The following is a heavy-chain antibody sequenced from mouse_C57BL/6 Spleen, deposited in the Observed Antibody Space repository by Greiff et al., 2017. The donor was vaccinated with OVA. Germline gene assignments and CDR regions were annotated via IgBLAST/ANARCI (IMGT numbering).Heavy chain of an antibody. D-gene: IGHD1-1*01. CDR3: ARSNYGSHYYAMDY. J-gene: IGHJ4*01. CDR2: IYPGDGDT. Sequence: QVQLQQSGAELVKPGASVKISCKASGYAFSSYWMNWVKQRPGKGLEWIGQIYPGDGDTNYNGKFKGKATLTADKSSSTAYMQLSSLTSEDSAVYFCARSNYGSHYYAMDYWGQGTSVTVSS. CDR1: GYAFSSYW. V-gene: IGHV1-80*01.